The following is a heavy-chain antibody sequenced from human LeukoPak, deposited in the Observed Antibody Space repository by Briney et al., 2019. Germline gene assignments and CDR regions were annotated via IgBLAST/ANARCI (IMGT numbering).Heavy chain of an antibody. CDR2: ISSLSNYI. CDR3: ARDWGNWDFDY. Sequence: GGSLRLSCTASGFTFGDYAMSWFRQAPGKGLEWVSSISSLSNYIYYEDSVKGRFTISRDYAKNSLYLQMNSLRAEDTAVYCCARDWGNWDFDYWGQGTLVIVSS. CDR1: GFTFGDYA. V-gene: IGHV3-21*01. J-gene: IGHJ4*02. D-gene: IGHD1-1*01.